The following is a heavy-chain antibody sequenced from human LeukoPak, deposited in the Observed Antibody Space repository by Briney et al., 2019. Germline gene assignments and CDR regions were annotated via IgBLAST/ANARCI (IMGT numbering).Heavy chain of an antibody. CDR1: GGSISSYY. V-gene: IGHV4-4*07. J-gene: IGHJ2*01. CDR3: ARGTKSPRTTVLTSFWYFDL. Sequence: SETLSLTCTVSGGSISSYYWSWIRQSAEKGLEWIGRVQTTGSLDYNPSLKSRVTISMDTSTNHFSLMMNSLTTTDTAVYYCARGTKSPRTTVLTSFWYFDLWGRGTLVTVSS. CDR2: VQTTGSL. D-gene: IGHD1-14*01.